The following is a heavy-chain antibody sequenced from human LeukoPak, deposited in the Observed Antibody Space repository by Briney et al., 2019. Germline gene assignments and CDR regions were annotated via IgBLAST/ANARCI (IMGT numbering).Heavy chain of an antibody. CDR1: GFTFSSYG. J-gene: IGHJ4*02. V-gene: IGHV3-30*18. D-gene: IGHD3-9*01. Sequence: GGSLRLSCAASGFTFSSYGMHWVRQAPGKGLEWVAVISYDGSNKYYADSVKGRLTISRDNSKNTLYMQMYSLRAEDTSIYYCAKGPRLRYFDWSPFDYWGQGTLVTVSS. CDR2: ISYDGSNK. CDR3: AKGPRLRYFDWSPFDY.